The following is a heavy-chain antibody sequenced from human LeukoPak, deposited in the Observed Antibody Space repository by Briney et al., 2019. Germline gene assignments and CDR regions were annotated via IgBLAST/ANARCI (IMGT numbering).Heavy chain of an antibody. CDR2: ISSSGNYL. J-gene: IGHJ4*02. CDR1: GFTFSSYV. CDR3: ARPFGEAIFEF. Sequence: QPGGSLRLSCAASGFTFSSYVMHWVRQAPGKGLEWVSSISSSGNYLYYADSLKGRFTISRDNAEHSLYLQMNSLRAEDTAVYYCARPFGEAIFEFWGQGILVTVSS. V-gene: IGHV3-21*01. D-gene: IGHD3-3*01.